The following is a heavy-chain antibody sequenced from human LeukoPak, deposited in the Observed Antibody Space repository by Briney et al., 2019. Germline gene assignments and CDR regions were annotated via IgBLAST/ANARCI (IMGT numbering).Heavy chain of an antibody. V-gene: IGHV1-2*02. CDR2: INPNSGGT. D-gene: IGHD3-10*01. CDR1: GYTFTGYY. CDR3: AKTYYYGSGTYDY. J-gene: IGHJ4*02. Sequence: ASVKVSCKASGYTFTGYYMHWVRQAPGQGLEWMGWINPNSGGTNYAQKFQGRVTMTRDTSTSTAYMELSRLRSDDTAVYYCAKTYYYGSGTYDYWGQGTLVTVSS.